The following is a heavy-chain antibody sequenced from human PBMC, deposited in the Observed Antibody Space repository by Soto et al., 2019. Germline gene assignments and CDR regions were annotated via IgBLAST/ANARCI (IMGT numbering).Heavy chain of an antibody. CDR1: GGTLSSYA. Sequence: ASVKGSCKASGGTLSSYAISWVRQAPGQGLEWMGWISAYNGNTNYAQKLQGRVTMTTDTSTSTAYMELRSLRSDDTAVYYCASDLAVAEERRKDYWGERSWVT. V-gene: IGHV1-18*01. D-gene: IGHD6-19*01. J-gene: IGHJ4*02. CDR2: ISAYNGNT. CDR3: ASDLAVAEERRKDY.